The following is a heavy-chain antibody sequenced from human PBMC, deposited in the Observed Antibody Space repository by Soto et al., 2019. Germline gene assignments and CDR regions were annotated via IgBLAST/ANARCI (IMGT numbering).Heavy chain of an antibody. J-gene: IGHJ4*02. V-gene: IGHV3-30*18. Sequence: PGGSPRLSCAASVFPFSSYGMHWVRQAPGKGLEWVAVISYDGSNKYYADSVKGRFTISRDNSKNTLYLQMNSLRAEDTAVYYSAKDLPIAVAGTPIGPFDYWGQGTLVTVSS. CDR3: AKDLPIAVAGTPIGPFDY. D-gene: IGHD6-19*01. CDR2: ISYDGSNK. CDR1: VFPFSSYG.